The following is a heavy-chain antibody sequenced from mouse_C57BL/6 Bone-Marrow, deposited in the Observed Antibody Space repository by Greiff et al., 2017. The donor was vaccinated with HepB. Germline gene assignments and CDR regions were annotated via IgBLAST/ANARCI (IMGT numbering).Heavy chain of an antibody. V-gene: IGHV2-2*01. CDR3: APPPYEAMDY. J-gene: IGHJ4*01. CDR1: GFSLTSYG. D-gene: IGHD6-1*01. Sequence: VQLQQSGPGLVQPSQSLSITCTVSGFSLTSYGVHWVRQSPGKGLEWLGVIWSGGSTDYNAAFISRLSISKDNSKSQVFCKMNRLQADDTAIYYWAPPPYEAMDYWGQGTSVTVSS. CDR2: IWSGGST.